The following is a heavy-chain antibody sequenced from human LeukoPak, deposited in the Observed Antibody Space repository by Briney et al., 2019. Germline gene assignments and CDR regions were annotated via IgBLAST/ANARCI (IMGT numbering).Heavy chain of an antibody. CDR2: IKRDGSEQ. CDR1: GVTSSRDY. Sequence: GGSLRLSSAASGVTSSRDYMSWGPEDPGKGLGWVSSIKRDGSEQDYVDSVKGRFTISRDNAKNSLYLQMNSLRAEDTAVYYCARGGQPMWLQCFTHFDYWGQGALVTVSS. CDR3: ARGGQPMWLQCFTHFDY. V-gene: IGHV3-7*01. J-gene: IGHJ4*02. D-gene: IGHD5-24*01.